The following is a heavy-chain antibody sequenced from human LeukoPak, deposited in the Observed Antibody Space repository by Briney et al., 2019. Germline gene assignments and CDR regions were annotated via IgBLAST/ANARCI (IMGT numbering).Heavy chain of an antibody. J-gene: IGHJ5*02. D-gene: IGHD4-23*01. CDR2: IYTSGST. V-gene: IGHV4-4*07. CDR1: GGSISSYY. CDR3: ARSFATVVTPNWFDP. Sequence: SETLSLTCTVSGGSISSYYWSWIRQPTGKGLDWIGRIYTSGSTNNPSLKSRVTISVDTSKNQFSLKLSSVTAADTAVYYCARSFATVVTPNWFDPWGQGTLVTVSS.